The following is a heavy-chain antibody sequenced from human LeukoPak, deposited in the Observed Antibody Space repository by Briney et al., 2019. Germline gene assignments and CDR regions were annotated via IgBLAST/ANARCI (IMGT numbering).Heavy chain of an antibody. D-gene: IGHD6-19*01. Sequence: SETLSLTCTVSGGSISSYYWSWLRQPPGKGLEWIGYIYYSGSTNYNPSLKSRVTISVDTSKNQFSLKLSSVTAADTAVYYCARDADSSGWYGYWGQGTLVTVSS. V-gene: IGHV4-59*01. CDR2: IYYSGST. CDR1: GGSISSYY. CDR3: ARDADSSGWYGY. J-gene: IGHJ4*02.